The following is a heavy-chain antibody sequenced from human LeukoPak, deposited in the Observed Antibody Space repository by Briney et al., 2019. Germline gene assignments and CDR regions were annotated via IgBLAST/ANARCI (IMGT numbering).Heavy chain of an antibody. Sequence: ASVKVSCKASGYXFTNYYMHWVRQAPGQGLEWMGIINPSGGSTMYAQTFQGRVTMTSDTSTSTVYMEMSSLRSEDTAVFYCARDRSSGWYPFDYWGQGTLVTVSS. CDR2: INPSGGST. CDR1: GYXFTNYY. D-gene: IGHD6-19*01. CDR3: ARDRSSGWYPFDY. J-gene: IGHJ4*02. V-gene: IGHV1-46*01.